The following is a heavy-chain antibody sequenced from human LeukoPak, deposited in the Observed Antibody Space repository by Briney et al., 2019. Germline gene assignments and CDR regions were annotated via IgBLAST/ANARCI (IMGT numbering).Heavy chain of an antibody. J-gene: IGHJ4*02. D-gene: IGHD3-22*01. V-gene: IGHV3-21*01. Sequence: GGSLRLSCAASGFTFSSYSMNWVRQAPGKGLEWVSSISSSSSYIYYADSVKGRFTISRDNAKNSLYLQMNSLRAEYTAAYYCANYYDSSGLRYWGQGTLVTVSS. CDR1: GFTFSSYS. CDR2: ISSSSSYI. CDR3: ANYYDSSGLRY.